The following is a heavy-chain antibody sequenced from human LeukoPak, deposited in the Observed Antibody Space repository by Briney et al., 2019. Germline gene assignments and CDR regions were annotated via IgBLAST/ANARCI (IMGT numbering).Heavy chain of an antibody. V-gene: IGHV1-8*01. CDR1: GYTFTTYD. CDR3: ARGRAGRKGWFDP. CDR2: MNPNSGNS. Sequence: ASVKVTCKASGYTFTTYDINWVRQATGQGLEWMGWMNPNSGNSGYAQKFQGRVTMTRNTSISTAYMELSSLKSEDTAVYYCARGRAGRKGWFDPWGQGTLVTVSS. J-gene: IGHJ5*02.